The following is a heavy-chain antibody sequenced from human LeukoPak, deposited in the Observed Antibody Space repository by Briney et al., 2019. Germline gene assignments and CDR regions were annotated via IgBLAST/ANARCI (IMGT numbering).Heavy chain of an antibody. CDR2: IILIYNLE. J-gene: IGHJ4*02. Sequence: SVKVSCKASDGTLRSFAFSWMRQAPGQGLDWLGRIILIYNLEDYAQTFLGRVTISTDESTNTVYMELSRLRHEDTAVYYCAREPLGCGGDCHFDFWGQGTLVTVSS. D-gene: IGHD2-21*02. CDR1: DGTLRSFA. CDR3: AREPLGCGGDCHFDF. V-gene: IGHV1-69*05.